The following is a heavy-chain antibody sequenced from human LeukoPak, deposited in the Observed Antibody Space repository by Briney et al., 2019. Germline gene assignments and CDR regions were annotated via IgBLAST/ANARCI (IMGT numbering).Heavy chain of an antibody. Sequence: GASVKVSCKASGGTFSSYAISWVRQAPGQGLEWMGGIIPIFGTANYAQKFQGRVTITADESTSTAYMELSSLRSEDTAVYYCARERGLHMITFGGVIVKGYPFDYWGQGTLVTVSS. CDR2: IIPIFGTA. D-gene: IGHD3-16*02. CDR3: ARERGLHMITFGGVIVKGYPFDY. J-gene: IGHJ4*02. CDR1: GGTFSSYA. V-gene: IGHV1-69*01.